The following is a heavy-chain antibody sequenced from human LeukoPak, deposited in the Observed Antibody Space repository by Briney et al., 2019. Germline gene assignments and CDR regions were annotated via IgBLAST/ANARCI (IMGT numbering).Heavy chain of an antibody. J-gene: IGHJ4*02. CDR2: ISSNGGST. CDR3: VRGFYYGSSAYPIDY. D-gene: IGHD3-22*01. V-gene: IGHV3-64*01. CDR1: GFTFSSYA. Sequence: PGGSLRLSCAASGFTFSSYAMHWVRQAPGQGLEYVSAISSNGGSTYYANSVKGRFTISRDNSKNTLYLQMGSLRAEDMALYYCVRGFYYGSSAYPIDYWGQGTLVTVSS.